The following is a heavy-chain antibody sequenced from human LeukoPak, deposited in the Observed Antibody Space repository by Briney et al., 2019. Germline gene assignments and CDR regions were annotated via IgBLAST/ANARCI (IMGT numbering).Heavy chain of an antibody. Sequence: PSETLSLTCTVSGASISSYYWSWIRQPPGKGLDWIGYIYYSGSTNYNPSLKSRVTISVDTSKNQFSLKLTSVTAADTAVYYCARVGWNEYYDRSGPVDCWGQGTLVTVSS. D-gene: IGHD3-22*01. CDR3: ARVGWNEYYDRSGPVDC. J-gene: IGHJ4*02. CDR2: IYYSGST. CDR1: GASISSYY. V-gene: IGHV4-59*01.